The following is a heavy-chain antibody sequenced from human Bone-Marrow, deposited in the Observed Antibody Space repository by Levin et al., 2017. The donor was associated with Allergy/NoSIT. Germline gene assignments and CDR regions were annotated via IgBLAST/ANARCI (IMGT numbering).Heavy chain of an antibody. Sequence: ASVKVSCGASGFTFSRNWMHWVRQAPGKGLMWVSRINSDGIITIYADSVKGRFTISRDNAKNTVFLQMDSLRADDTAVYYCARETRDSYGMDVWGHGTTVIVSS. V-gene: IGHV3-74*01. CDR2: INSDGIIT. J-gene: IGHJ6*02. CDR3: ARETRDSYGMDV. CDR1: GFTFSRNW. D-gene: IGHD2-21*02.